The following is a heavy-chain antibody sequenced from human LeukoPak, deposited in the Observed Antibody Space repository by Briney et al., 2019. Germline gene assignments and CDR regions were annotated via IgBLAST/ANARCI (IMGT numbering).Heavy chain of an antibody. CDR2: ISYDGSNK. CDR3: ARDGVTVTTLLGAFDI. V-gene: IGHV3-30-3*01. J-gene: IGHJ3*02. D-gene: IGHD4-17*01. CDR1: GFTFSSYA. Sequence: PGGSLRLSCAASGFTFSSYAMHWVRQAPGKGLEWVAVISYDGSNKYYADSVKGRFTISRDNSKNTLYLQMNSLRAEDTAVYYCARDGVTVTTLLGAFDIWGQGTMVTVSS.